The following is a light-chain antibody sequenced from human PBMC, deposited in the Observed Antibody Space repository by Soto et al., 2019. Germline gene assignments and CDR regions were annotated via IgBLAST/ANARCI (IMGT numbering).Light chain of an antibody. V-gene: IGKV3-15*01. J-gene: IGKJ3*01. CDR3: QQYNNWPV. Sequence: EIVLTQSPVTLSLSPGERATLSCRASQSVSSSYLAWYQQKPGQAPRLLIYGASTRATGIPARFSGSGSGTEFTLTISSLQSEDFAVYYCQQYNNWPVFGPGTKVDIK. CDR1: QSVSSSY. CDR2: GAS.